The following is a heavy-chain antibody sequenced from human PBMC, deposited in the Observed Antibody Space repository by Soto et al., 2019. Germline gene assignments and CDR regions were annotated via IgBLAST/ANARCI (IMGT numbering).Heavy chain of an antibody. CDR2: ISGSGGST. J-gene: IGHJ4*02. V-gene: IGHV3-23*01. Sequence: EVQLLESGGGLVQPGGSLRLSCEASGFTFSSYAMSWVRQAPGKGLEWVSAISGSGGSTYYADSVKGRFTISRDNSKNPLYLQRSILRAEDTAVYYCAKDRRGDSGYDFDYWGQGTLVTVSS. CDR3: AKDRRGDSGYDFDY. CDR1: GFTFSSYA. D-gene: IGHD5-12*01.